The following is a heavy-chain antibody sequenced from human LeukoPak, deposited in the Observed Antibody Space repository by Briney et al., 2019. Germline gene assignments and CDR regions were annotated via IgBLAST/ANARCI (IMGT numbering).Heavy chain of an antibody. Sequence: ASVKVSCKASGYTFTSYGISWVRQAPGQGLEWMGWISAYNGNTNHAQRLQGRVTMTTDTSTSTAYMELRSLRSDDTAVYYCARDRDYGDYNTQDLFVYWGQGTLVTVSS. CDR2: ISAYNGNT. CDR1: GYTFTSYG. D-gene: IGHD4-17*01. CDR3: ARDRDYGDYNTQDLFVY. V-gene: IGHV1-18*01. J-gene: IGHJ4*02.